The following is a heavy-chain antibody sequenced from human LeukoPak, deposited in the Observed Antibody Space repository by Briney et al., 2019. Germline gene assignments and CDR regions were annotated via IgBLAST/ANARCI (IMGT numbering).Heavy chain of an antibody. J-gene: IGHJ6*02. Sequence: GGSLRLSCAASGFTVSSNYMSWVRQAPGKGLEWVANIKQDGSEKYYVDSVKGRFTISRDNAKNSLYLQMNSLRAEDTAVYYCARDVQTSSGWPYYYYYGMDVWGQGTTVTVSS. V-gene: IGHV3-7*01. CDR1: GFTVSSNY. CDR2: IKQDGSEK. CDR3: ARDVQTSSGWPYYYYYGMDV. D-gene: IGHD6-19*01.